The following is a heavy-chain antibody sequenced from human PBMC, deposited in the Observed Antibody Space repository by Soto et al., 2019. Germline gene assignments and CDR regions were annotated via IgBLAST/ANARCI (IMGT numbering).Heavy chain of an antibody. CDR1: GYGFTNYY. Sequence: GASVKVSCQASGYGFTNYYIHWVRQAPGQGLEWMAIINPLPTSGSTNYAQKFQGRVTVTRDTSTSTVYLELSSLRSDDTAVYYCARDLAAAAYWGQGTLVTVS. CDR3: ARDLAAAAY. V-gene: IGHV1-46*01. J-gene: IGHJ4*02. D-gene: IGHD6-13*01. CDR2: INPLPTSGST.